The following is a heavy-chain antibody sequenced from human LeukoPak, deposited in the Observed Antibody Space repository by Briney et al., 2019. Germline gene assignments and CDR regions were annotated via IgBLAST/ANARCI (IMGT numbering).Heavy chain of an antibody. D-gene: IGHD6-6*01. CDR3: ASIAARRRGVYYFDY. CDR1: GGSISSNSYY. Sequence: SETLSLTCTVSGGSISSNSYYWGWIRQPPGKGLEWIGSIYYSGSTYYNPSLKSRVTISVDTSKNQFSLKLSSVTAADTAVYYCASIAARRRGVYYFDYWGQGTLVTVSS. V-gene: IGHV4-39*07. J-gene: IGHJ4*02. CDR2: IYYSGST.